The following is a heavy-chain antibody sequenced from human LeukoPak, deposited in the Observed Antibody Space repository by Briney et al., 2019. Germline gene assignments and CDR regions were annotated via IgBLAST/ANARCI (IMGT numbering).Heavy chain of an antibody. V-gene: IGHV4-59*01. CDR3: AKTAKYYYGSETYYFFEY. Sequence: SSETLSLTCTVSGGSISRYYWSWIRQHPGNGLEWIGYISYTGSTTYNSSPKSRVTISLDTSQNQFSLKLTSVTPADTAVYYCAKTAKYYYGSETYYFFEYWGQGTLVTVSS. D-gene: IGHD3-10*01. CDR2: ISYTGST. J-gene: IGHJ4*02. CDR1: GGSISRYY.